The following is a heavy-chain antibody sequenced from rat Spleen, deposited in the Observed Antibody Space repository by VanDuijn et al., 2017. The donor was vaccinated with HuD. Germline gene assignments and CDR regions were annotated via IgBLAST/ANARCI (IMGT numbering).Heavy chain of an antibody. Sequence: EVQLVESGGGLVQPRKSLKLSCAASGFTFSDYGMAWVRQAPTKGLEWVATISYGDSYGHSGTYYRDSVKGRFTISGDNAKSTLSLQMDSLRSEDTATYYCARRHYVYTDYFDYWGQGVMVTVSS. J-gene: IGHJ2*01. D-gene: IGHD1-6*01. CDR2: ISYGDSYGHSGT. CDR3: ARRHYVYTDYFDY. V-gene: IGHV5-29*01. CDR1: GFTFSDYG.